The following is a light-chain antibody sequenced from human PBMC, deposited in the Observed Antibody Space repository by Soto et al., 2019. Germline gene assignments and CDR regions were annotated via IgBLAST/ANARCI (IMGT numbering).Light chain of an antibody. V-gene: IGLV2-23*03. Sequence: QSVLTQPASVSGFPGQSITISCTGTSSDVGSYNLVSWYQQHPGKAPKLMIYEGSKRPSGVSNRFSGSKSGNTASLTISGLQAEDEADYYCCSYAGSSTFVYVFGTGTKVTVL. J-gene: IGLJ1*01. CDR1: SSDVGSYNL. CDR3: CSYAGSSTFVYV. CDR2: EGS.